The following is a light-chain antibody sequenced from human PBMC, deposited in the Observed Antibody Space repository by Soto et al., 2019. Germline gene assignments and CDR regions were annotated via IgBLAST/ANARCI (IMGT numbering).Light chain of an antibody. CDR3: XXXXXXXXX. Sequence: PGERATLSCRASQSVSSYLAWYQQKPGQAPRLLIYDASNRATGIPARXSGSGSGTDFTLTISSLEPEDFAVYYCXXXXXXXXXXXQXTKVEIK. CDR2: DAS. CDR1: QSVSSY. J-gene: IGKJ1*01. V-gene: IGKV3-11*01.